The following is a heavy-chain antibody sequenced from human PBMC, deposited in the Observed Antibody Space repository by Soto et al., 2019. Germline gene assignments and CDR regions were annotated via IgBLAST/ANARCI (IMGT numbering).Heavy chain of an antibody. Sequence: EVQLVESGGGLVKPGGSLRLSCVASGFTFSGYSINWVRQAPGKGLEWVSYISGPSIYIYYADSVKGRFTISRDNAKSAGYLQMKILRAEDTAVYYCARGFRNGFNVWGQGTTVSVSS. CDR1: GFTFSGYS. J-gene: IGHJ6*02. V-gene: IGHV3-21*06. D-gene: IGHD2-8*01. CDR3: ARGFRNGFNV. CDR2: ISGPSIYI.